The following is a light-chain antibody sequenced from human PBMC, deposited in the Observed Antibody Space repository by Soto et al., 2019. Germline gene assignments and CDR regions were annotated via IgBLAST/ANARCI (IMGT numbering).Light chain of an antibody. CDR1: QSVSSY. CDR3: QQRSNWPIT. V-gene: IGKV3-11*01. J-gene: IGKJ5*01. CDR2: DAS. Sequence: EIVLTQSPATLSLSPGERATLSCRASQSVSSYLAWYQQKTGQAPRLLIYDASNRATGIPARFSGSGSGTDFTLTISSLEPEDFAVYYCQQRSNWPITFGQGTRWRLN.